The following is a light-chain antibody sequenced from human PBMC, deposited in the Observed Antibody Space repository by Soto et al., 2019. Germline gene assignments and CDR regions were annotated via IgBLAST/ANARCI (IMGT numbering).Light chain of an antibody. V-gene: IGKV3-20*01. CDR3: QQYNNWPAIT. CDR1: QSVSSSY. CDR2: GAS. J-gene: IGKJ5*01. Sequence: EIVLTQSPGTLSLSPGERATLSCRASQSVSSSYLAWYQQKPGQAPRLLIYGASSRATGIPDRFSGSGSGTDFTLTISRLEPEDFVVYYCQQYNNWPAITFGQGTRLEIK.